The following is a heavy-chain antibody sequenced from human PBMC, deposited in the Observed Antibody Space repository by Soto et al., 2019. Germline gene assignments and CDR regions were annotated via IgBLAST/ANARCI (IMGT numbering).Heavy chain of an antibody. CDR1: GRPIRNSFYN. D-gene: IGHD3-10*01. CDR3: AKGGSGSYSNAFDI. V-gene: IGHV4-39*01. Sequence: SDTLSPTSITSGRPIRNSFYNRRWSRPPPGKGLGGIGGIYDSVSTYYNPSLKSRVTISVDTSKNQFSLKLSSVTAADTAVYYCAKGGSGSYSNAFDIWGQGTMVTVS. CDR2: IYDSVST. J-gene: IGHJ3*02.